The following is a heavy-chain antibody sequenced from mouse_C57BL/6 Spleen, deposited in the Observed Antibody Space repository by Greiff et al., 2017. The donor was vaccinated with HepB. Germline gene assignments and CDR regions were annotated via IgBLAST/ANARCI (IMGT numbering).Heavy chain of an antibody. V-gene: IGHV1-82*01. J-gene: IGHJ4*01. CDR1: GYAFSSSW. Sequence: VQLQESGPELVKPGASVKISCKASGYAFSSSWMNWVKQRPGKGLEWIGRIYPGDGDTNYNGKFKGKATLTADKSSSTAYMQLSSLTSEDSAVYFCARSLPFYAMDYGGQGTSVTVSS. CDR2: IYPGDGDT. CDR3: ARSLPFYAMDY.